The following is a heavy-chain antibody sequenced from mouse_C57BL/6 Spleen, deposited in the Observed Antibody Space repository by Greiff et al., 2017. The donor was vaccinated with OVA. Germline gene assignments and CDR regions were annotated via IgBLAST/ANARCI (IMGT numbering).Heavy chain of an antibody. Sequence: EVKLVESGGGLVKPGGSLKLSCAASGFTFSDYGMHWVRQAPETGLEWVAYISSGSSTLYYAATVKGRFTISRDNAKNTLFLQMTSLRSEDTAMYYCARPDSLYAMDYWGQGTSVTVSS. CDR3: ARPDSLYAMDY. D-gene: IGHD6-2*01. CDR1: GFTFSDYG. V-gene: IGHV5-17*01. CDR2: ISSGSSTL. J-gene: IGHJ4*01.